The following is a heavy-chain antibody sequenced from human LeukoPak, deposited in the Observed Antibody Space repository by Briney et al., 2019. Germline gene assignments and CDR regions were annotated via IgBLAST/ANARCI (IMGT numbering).Heavy chain of an antibody. D-gene: IGHD6-19*01. CDR2: FYYGGST. V-gene: IGHV4-39*07. CDR1: GGSISSNNYY. J-gene: IGHJ4*02. CDR3: ASMYSSGWYDRYFDY. Sequence: SETLSLTCTVSGGSISSNNYYWGWIRQPPGEKLEWMGSFYYGGSTYDNPSLKSRVTISLDTSQKQFSLKLSSVTAADTAVYYCASMYSSGWYDRYFDYWGQGTLVTVSS.